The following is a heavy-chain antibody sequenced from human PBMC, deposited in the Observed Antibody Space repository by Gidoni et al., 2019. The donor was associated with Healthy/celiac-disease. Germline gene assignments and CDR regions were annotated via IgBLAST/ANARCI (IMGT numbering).Heavy chain of an antibody. Sequence: EVQLLESGGGLVQPGGSLRLSCAASGFTFSSYAMSWVRQAPGKGLEWVSAISGSGGSTYYADSVKGRFTISRDNSKNTLYLQMNSLRAEDTAVYYCAKDLFTAMESSYYFDYWGQGTLVTVSS. V-gene: IGHV3-23*01. J-gene: IGHJ4*02. D-gene: IGHD5-18*01. CDR1: GFTFSSYA. CDR2: ISGSGGST. CDR3: AKDLFTAMESSYYFDY.